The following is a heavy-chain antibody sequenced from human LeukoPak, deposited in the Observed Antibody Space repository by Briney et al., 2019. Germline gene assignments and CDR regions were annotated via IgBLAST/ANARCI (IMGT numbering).Heavy chain of an antibody. CDR2: ISSDGGST. D-gene: IGHD3-16*01. V-gene: IGHV3-64*01. Sequence: GGSLRLSCAASGLTLSSYAMHWVRQAPGKGLEYVSGISSDGGSTYYANSVKGRFTISRDNSRNTLYLQMGSLRFEDMGVYYCARGGTYTANTPSEYWGQGTLVTVSS. CDR1: GLTLSSYA. CDR3: ARGGTYTANTPSEY. J-gene: IGHJ4*02.